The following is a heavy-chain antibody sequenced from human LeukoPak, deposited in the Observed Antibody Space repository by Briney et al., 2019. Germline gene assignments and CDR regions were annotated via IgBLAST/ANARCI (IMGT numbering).Heavy chain of an antibody. CDR3: AREAPFITIFGVVTEETYYFDY. CDR1: GGSISSYY. Sequence: PSETLSLTCTVSGGSISSYYWSWIRQPAGKGLEWIGRIYTSGSTNYNPSLKSRVTMSVDTSKNQFSLKLNSVTAADTAVYYCAREAPFITIFGVVTEETYYFDYWGQGTLVTVSS. V-gene: IGHV4-4*07. CDR2: IYTSGST. D-gene: IGHD3-3*01. J-gene: IGHJ4*02.